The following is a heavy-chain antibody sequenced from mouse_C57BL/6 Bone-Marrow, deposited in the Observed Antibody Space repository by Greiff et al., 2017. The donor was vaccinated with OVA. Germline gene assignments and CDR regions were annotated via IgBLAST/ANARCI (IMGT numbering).Heavy chain of an antibody. J-gene: IGHJ1*03. CDR2: ISSGGSYT. Sequence: EVNVVESGGDLVKPGGSLTLSCAASGFTFRSYGMSWVRQTPDKRLEWVATISSGGSYTYYPDSVKGRFTISRDNAKNTLYLQMSSLKSEDTAMYYCAREVYHWYFDVWGTGTTVTVSA. CDR3: AREVYHWYFDV. D-gene: IGHD5-1*01. V-gene: IGHV5-6*01. CDR1: GFTFRSYG.